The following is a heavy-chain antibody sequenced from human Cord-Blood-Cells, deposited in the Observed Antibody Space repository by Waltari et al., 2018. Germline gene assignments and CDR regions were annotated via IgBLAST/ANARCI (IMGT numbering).Heavy chain of an antibody. CDR3: ARRLVGATLNDAFDI. D-gene: IGHD2-15*01. CDR2: INSDGSST. Sequence: EVQLVESGGGLVQPGGSLRLSCAASGFTFSSYWMPWVRQAPGKGLVWVSRINSDGSSTSYADSVKGRFTISRDNAKNTLYLQMNSLRAEDTAVYYCARRLVGATLNDAFDIWGQGTMVTVSS. CDR1: GFTFSSYW. J-gene: IGHJ3*02. V-gene: IGHV3-74*01.